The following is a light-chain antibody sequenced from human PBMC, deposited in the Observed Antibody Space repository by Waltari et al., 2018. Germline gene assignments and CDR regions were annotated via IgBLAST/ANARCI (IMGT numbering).Light chain of an antibody. CDR2: DNN. J-gene: IGLJ2*01. Sequence: QSVLTQPPSVSAAPGQKVPISCSGPGSNIGNNFVSWYQQLPGTAPKLLIYDNNKRPSGIPDRFSGSKSGTSATLGITGLQTGDEADYYCGTWDTDLSVVFGGGTKLTVL. V-gene: IGLV1-51*01. CDR3: GTWDTDLSVV. CDR1: GSNIGNNF.